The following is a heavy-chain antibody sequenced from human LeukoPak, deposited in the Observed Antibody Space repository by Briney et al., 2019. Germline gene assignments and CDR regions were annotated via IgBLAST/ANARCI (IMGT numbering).Heavy chain of an antibody. CDR2: INPNSGGT. CDR1: GYTFTGYY. J-gene: IGHJ5*02. Sequence: ASVKVSCKASGYTFTGYYMHWVRQAPGQGLEWMGWINPNSGGTNYAQKFQGRVTMTRDTSKNQFSLQLSSVTAADTAVYYCARELGVPSDSSGYYSWFDPWGQGTLVTVSS. CDR3: ARELGVPSDSSGYYSWFDP. V-gene: IGHV1-2*02. D-gene: IGHD3-22*01.